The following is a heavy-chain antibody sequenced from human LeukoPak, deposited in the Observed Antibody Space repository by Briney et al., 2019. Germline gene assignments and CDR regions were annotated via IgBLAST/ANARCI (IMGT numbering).Heavy chain of an antibody. CDR1: GFTFSSYA. CDR3: ARVPAIVGATDYYYYGMDV. Sequence: GGPLRLSCAASGFTFSSYAMHWVRQAPGKGLEWVAVISYDGSNKYYADSVKGRFTISRDNSKNTLYLQMNSLRAEDTAVHYCARVPAIVGATDYYYYGMDVWGQGTTVTVSS. V-gene: IGHV3-30-3*01. D-gene: IGHD1-26*01. J-gene: IGHJ6*02. CDR2: ISYDGSNK.